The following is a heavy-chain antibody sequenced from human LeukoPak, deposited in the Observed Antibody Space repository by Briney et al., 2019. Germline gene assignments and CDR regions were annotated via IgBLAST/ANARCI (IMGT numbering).Heavy chain of an antibody. CDR3: TRGDYYKSGGYRFLFDY. D-gene: IGHD3-22*01. J-gene: IGHJ4*02. V-gene: IGHV3-49*02. Sequence: EYAASVKGRFTISRDDSKSIAYLQMNSLKAEDTAVYYCTRGDYYKSGGYRFLFDYWGQGTLVTVSS.